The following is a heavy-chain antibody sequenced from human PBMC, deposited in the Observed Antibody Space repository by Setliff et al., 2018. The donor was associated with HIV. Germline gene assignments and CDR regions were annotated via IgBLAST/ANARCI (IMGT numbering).Heavy chain of an antibody. CDR3: ARYSYGYVRDLRFDP. D-gene: IGHD5-18*01. CDR1: GGSISSYY. CDR2: INYSGST. J-gene: IGHJ5*02. Sequence: SETLSLTCTVSGGSISSYYWSWIRQPPGKGLEWIGYINYSGSTNYNPSLQSRVTISVDTSKNHFSLKLTSVTAADTAVYDCARYSYGYVRDLRFDPWGQGTLVTVSS. V-gene: IGHV4-59*08.